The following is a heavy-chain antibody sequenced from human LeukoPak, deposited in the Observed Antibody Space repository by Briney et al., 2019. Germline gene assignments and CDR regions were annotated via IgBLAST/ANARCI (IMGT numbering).Heavy chain of an antibody. J-gene: IGHJ3*02. V-gene: IGHV3-11*01. CDR1: GFTFSGYY. D-gene: IGHD4-17*01. CDR2: ISSSGSTI. Sequence: GGSLRLSCAASGFTFSGYYMTWIRQAPGKGLEWVSYISSSGSTIYYADSVKGRFTISRDNTKNSLYLQMNSLRAEDTAVYYCARAKMTTVTTSAFDIWGQGTMVTVSS. CDR3: ARAKMTTVTTSAFDI.